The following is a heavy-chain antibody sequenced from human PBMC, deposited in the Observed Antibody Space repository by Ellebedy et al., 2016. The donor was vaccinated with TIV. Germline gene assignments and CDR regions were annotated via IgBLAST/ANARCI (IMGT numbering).Heavy chain of an antibody. CDR2: ISAYNGNT. CDR3: ARGWPYYYYYGMDV. CDR1: GYTFTSYG. J-gene: IGHJ6*02. V-gene: IGHV1-18*01. Sequence: ASVKVSCXASGYTFTSYGISWVRQAPGQGLEWMGWISAYNGNTNYAQKLQGRVTMTTDTSTSTAYMELRSLRSDDTAVYYCARGWPYYYYYGMDVWGQGTTVTVSS.